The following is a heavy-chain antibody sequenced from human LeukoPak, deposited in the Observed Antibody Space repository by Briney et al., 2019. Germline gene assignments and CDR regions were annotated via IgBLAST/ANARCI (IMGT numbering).Heavy chain of an antibody. J-gene: IGHJ3*02. CDR2: IYSGGST. D-gene: IGHD3-10*01. CDR3: ARQTPMGDAFDI. CDR1: RFTVSSNY. V-gene: IGHV3-66*04. Sequence: GGSLRLSCAASRFTVSSNYMSWVRQAPGKGLEWVSVIYSGGSTYYADSVKGRFTISRDNSKNTLYLQMNSLRAEDTAVYYCARQTPMGDAFDIWGQGTMVTVSS.